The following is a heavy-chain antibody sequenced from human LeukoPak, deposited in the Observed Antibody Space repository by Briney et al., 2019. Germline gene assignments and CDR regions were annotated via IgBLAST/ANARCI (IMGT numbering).Heavy chain of an antibody. J-gene: IGHJ4*02. CDR2: IKQHGSEK. Sequence: GGSLRLSCAASGFTFSTYWMAWVRQAPGKGLEWVANIKQHGSEKYYVDSVKGRFTISRDNAKNSLYLQMNSLRAEDTAVYYCAREHIGARDYWGQGTLVIVSS. CDR3: AREHIGARDY. CDR1: GFTFSTYW. V-gene: IGHV3-7*01.